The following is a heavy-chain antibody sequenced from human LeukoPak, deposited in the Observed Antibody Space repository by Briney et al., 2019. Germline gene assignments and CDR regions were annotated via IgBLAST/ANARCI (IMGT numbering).Heavy chain of an antibody. V-gene: IGHV3-30*04. D-gene: IGHD2-2*02. J-gene: IGHJ6*02. CDR3: ATDRDCSGTSCYTGAFRYYYYYGMDV. Sequence: PGRSLRLSCAASGFSFNSYPMHWVRQAPGKGLEWVAVISNDGNNKYYADSVKGRFTISRDNAKNSLYLQMNSLRAEATAVYYCATDRDCSGTSCYTGAFRYYYYYGMDVWGQGTTVTVSS. CDR1: GFSFNSYP. CDR2: ISNDGNNK.